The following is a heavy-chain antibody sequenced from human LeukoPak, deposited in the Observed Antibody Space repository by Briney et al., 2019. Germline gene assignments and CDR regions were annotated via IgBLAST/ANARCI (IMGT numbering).Heavy chain of an antibody. Sequence: GGSLRLSCAASGFTFSSYAMSWVRQAPGKGLEWVSAISGSGGSTYYADSVKGRFTISRDNSKNTLYLQMSSLRAEDTAVYYCGVGTRGPAGRYFDYWGQGTLVTVSS. D-gene: IGHD2-21*02. V-gene: IGHV3-23*01. J-gene: IGHJ4*02. CDR2: ISGSGGST. CDR1: GFTFSSYA. CDR3: GVGTRGPAGRYFDY.